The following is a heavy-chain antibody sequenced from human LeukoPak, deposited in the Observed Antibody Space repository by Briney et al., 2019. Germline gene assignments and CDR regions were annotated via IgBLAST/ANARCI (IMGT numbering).Heavy chain of an antibody. CDR3: ARDSWVGSYYYDSSGGNDAFDI. D-gene: IGHD3-22*01. CDR2: IYYSGST. V-gene: IGHV4-59*01. CDR1: GGSISSYY. J-gene: IGHJ3*02. Sequence: SETPSLTCTVSGGSISSYYWSWIRQPPGKGLEWIGYIYYSGSTNYNPSLKSRVTISVDTSKNQFSLKLSSVTAADTAVYYCARDSWVGSYYYDSSGGNDAFDIWGQGTMVTVSS.